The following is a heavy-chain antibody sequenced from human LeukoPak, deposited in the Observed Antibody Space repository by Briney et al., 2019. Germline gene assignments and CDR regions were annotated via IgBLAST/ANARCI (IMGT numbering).Heavy chain of an antibody. CDR2: ISAYNGNT. Sequence: GASVKVSCKASGYTFTSYGISWVRQAPGQGLEWMGWISAYNGNTNYAQKLQGRVTMTTDTSTSTAYMELRSLRSDDTAVYYCARDSYCSGGSCYSGRYYYGMDVWGQGTTVTVSS. CDR1: GYTFTSYG. J-gene: IGHJ6*02. CDR3: ARDSYCSGGSCYSGRYYYGMDV. V-gene: IGHV1-18*01. D-gene: IGHD2-15*01.